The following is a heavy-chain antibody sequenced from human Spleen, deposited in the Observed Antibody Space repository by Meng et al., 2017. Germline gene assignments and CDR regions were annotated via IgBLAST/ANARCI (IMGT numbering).Heavy chain of an antibody. Sequence: GSLRLSCAVSGYSISSGYYWGWIRQPPGKGLEWIGSIYYSGSTNYNPSLKSRVTISVDTSKNQFSLKLSSVTAADTAVYYCARFGHGGYSYGYAYYYGMDVWGQGTTVTVSS. CDR3: ARFGHGGYSYGYAYYYGMDV. V-gene: IGHV4-38-2*01. CDR2: IYYSGST. CDR1: GYSISSGYY. D-gene: IGHD5-18*01. J-gene: IGHJ6*02.